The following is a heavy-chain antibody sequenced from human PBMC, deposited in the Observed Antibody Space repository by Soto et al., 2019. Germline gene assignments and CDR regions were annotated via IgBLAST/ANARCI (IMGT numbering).Heavy chain of an antibody. D-gene: IGHD6-19*01. Sequence: PGGSLRLSCAASGFNFSDHYMNWIRQAPGKGLEWVSYISGSSRYTNFADSVKGRFTISRDNAKNSLYLQMNSLRAEGTAVYYCARHTSGWHYYDYWGQGTPVTVSS. J-gene: IGHJ4*02. CDR1: GFNFSDHY. CDR3: ARHTSGWHYYDY. V-gene: IGHV3-11*06. CDR2: ISGSSRYT.